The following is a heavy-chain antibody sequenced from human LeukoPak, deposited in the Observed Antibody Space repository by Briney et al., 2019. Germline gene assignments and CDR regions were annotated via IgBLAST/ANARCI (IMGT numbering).Heavy chain of an antibody. Sequence: SETLSLTCAVYGGSFSGYYWSWIRQPPGKGLEWIGEINHSGSTNYNPSLKSRVTISVDTSKNQFSLKLSSVTAADTAVYYCARGSTGYSYGTSWGAYYYYYMDVWGKETTVTVSS. CDR2: INHSGST. CDR3: ARGSTGYSYGTSWGAYYYYYMDV. V-gene: IGHV4-34*01. D-gene: IGHD5-18*01. CDR1: GGSFSGYY. J-gene: IGHJ6*03.